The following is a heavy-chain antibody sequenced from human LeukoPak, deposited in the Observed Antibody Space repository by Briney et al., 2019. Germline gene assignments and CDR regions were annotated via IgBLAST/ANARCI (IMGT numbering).Heavy chain of an antibody. CDR1: GFTFSSYA. D-gene: IGHD6-13*01. J-gene: IGHJ5*02. Sequence: GGSLRLSCAASGFTFSSYAMTWVRQAPGKGLEWVSAISGSGSNTDNADSVKGRFTISRDNSKNTLYLQMNSLRVEDTAVYYCARDSSLYSSCWYVLGGWFDPWGQGTLVTVSS. CDR2: ISGSGSNT. CDR3: ARDSSLYSSCWYVLGGWFDP. V-gene: IGHV3-23*01.